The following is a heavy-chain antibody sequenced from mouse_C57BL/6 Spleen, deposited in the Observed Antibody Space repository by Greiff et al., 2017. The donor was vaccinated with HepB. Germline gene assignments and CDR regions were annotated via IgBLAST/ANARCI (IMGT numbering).Heavy chain of an antibody. J-gene: IGHJ3*01. D-gene: IGHD2-3*01. CDR3: ARAPSYDGYYAIFAY. Sequence: EVKLVESGPGLVKPSQSLSLTCSVTGYSITSGYYWNWIRQFPGNKLEWMGYISYDGSNNYNPSLKNRISITRDTSKNQFFLKLNSVTTEDTATYYCARAPSYDGYYAIFAYWGQGTLVTVSA. V-gene: IGHV3-6*01. CDR1: GYSITSGYY. CDR2: ISYDGSN.